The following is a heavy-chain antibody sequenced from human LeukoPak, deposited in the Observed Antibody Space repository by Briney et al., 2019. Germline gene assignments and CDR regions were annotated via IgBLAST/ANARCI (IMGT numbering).Heavy chain of an antibody. CDR3: GRGYSTSWTYYFDY. CDR2: LHFGGST. D-gene: IGHD6-13*01. Sequence: SETLSLTCTVSDGAITGYYWGWIRQPPGKGLDWIGHLHFGGSTNYNPSLKSRVTISVDTSKNHFSLKLSSGTAADTGVYYCGRGYSTSWTYYFDYLGQGAIVTVSS. J-gene: IGHJ4*02. V-gene: IGHV4-59*01. CDR1: DGAITGYY.